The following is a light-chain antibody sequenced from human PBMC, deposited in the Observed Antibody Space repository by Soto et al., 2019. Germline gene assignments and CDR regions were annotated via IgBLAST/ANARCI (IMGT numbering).Light chain of an antibody. CDR2: EVS. V-gene: IGLV2-14*01. J-gene: IGLJ3*02. Sequence: SALTQPASVSGSPGQSITISCTGTSSDVGGYNYVSGYQQHPGKAPKLMIYEVSNRPSGVSNRFSGSKSGNTASLTISGLQAEDEADYYCSSYTSSSTRVFGGGTKVTVL. CDR3: SSYTSSSTRV. CDR1: SSDVGGYNY.